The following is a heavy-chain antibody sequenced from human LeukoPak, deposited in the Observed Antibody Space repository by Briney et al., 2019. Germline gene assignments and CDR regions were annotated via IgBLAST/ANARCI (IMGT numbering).Heavy chain of an antibody. CDR2: IKEDGSDK. CDR1: GFSFRSFW. Sequence: GGSLRLSCAASGFSFRSFWMSWVRQAPGKGLEWVASIKEDGSDKYYVESVKGRFTISRENARNSLYLQMNSLRAEDTAVYYCARVLWFGGIFYFDYWGQGTLVTVSS. D-gene: IGHD3-10*01. J-gene: IGHJ4*02. CDR3: ARVLWFGGIFYFDY. V-gene: IGHV3-7*04.